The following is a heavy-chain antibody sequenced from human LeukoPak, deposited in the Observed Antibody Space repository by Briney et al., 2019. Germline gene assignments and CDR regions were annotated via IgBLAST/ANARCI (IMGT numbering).Heavy chain of an antibody. D-gene: IGHD3-3*01. CDR2: IIPIFGTA. J-gene: IGHJ6*03. Sequence: GASVKVSFKASGGTFSSYAISWVRQAPGQGLEWMGGIIPIFGTANYAQKFQGRVTITTDESTSTAYMELSSLRSEDTAVYYCARDLYNFWSGYAHHYYMDVWGKGTTVTVSS. CDR1: GGTFSSYA. CDR3: ARDLYNFWSGYAHHYYMDV. V-gene: IGHV1-69*05.